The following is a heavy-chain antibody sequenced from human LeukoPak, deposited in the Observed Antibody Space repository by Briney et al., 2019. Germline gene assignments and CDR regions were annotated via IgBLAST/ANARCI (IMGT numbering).Heavy chain of an antibody. CDR3: AKAGGPSWFLDV. Sequence: GGSLRLSCAASGFIFSSYAMSWVRQAPGKGLEWVSAISVSGANTYHADSVKGRFTISRDNSKNTLSLQVNSLRAGDTAVYYCAKAGGPSWFLDVWGKGTPVTVSS. V-gene: IGHV3-23*01. CDR1: GFIFSSYA. J-gene: IGHJ6*04. D-gene: IGHD3-10*01. CDR2: ISVSGANT.